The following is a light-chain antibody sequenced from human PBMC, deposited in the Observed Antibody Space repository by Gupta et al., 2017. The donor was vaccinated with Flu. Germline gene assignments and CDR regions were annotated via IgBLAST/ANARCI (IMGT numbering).Light chain of an antibody. CDR3: QSADSSDTCV. CDR2: QDS. Sequence: SYELTQPPSVSVSPGQTARITCSGDALPKQYASWYQQKAGQAPVVVIYQDSERPAGIPGRFSGSSSGTTVTLTISGVQAEDEADYYCQSADSSDTCVFGGGTKLTVL. CDR1: ALPKQY. J-gene: IGLJ3*02. V-gene: IGLV3-25*02.